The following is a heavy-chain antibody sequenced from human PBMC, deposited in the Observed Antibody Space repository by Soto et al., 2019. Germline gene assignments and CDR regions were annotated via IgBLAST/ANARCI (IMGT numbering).Heavy chain of an antibody. CDR2: ISHDGGIK. Sequence: QVQLVESGGGVVQPGRSLTLSCAASGFPFTSYAIHWVRQAPGKGLEWVAVISHDGGIKHYADSVKGRFTISRDNSKNTSYLQMNRLRGEDAVVYHCAGEQDGLDVWGQGTPVTVAS. CDR3: AGEQDGLDV. J-gene: IGHJ6*02. V-gene: IGHV3-30-3*01. CDR1: GFPFTSYA.